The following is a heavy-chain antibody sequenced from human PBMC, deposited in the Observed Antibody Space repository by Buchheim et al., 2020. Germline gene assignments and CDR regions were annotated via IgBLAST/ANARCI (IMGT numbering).Heavy chain of an antibody. CDR1: GFTFSSYG. CDR3: ARDRAVSTMVRGVTYGMDV. D-gene: IGHD3-10*01. CDR2: IWYDGSNK. V-gene: IGHV3-33*01. Sequence: QVQLVESGGGVVQPGRSLRLSCAASGFTFSSYGMHWVRQAPGKGLEWVAVIWYDGSNKYYADSVQGRFTISRDNSKNTLYLQMNSLRAEDTAVYYCARDRAVSTMVRGVTYGMDVWGQGTT. J-gene: IGHJ6*02.